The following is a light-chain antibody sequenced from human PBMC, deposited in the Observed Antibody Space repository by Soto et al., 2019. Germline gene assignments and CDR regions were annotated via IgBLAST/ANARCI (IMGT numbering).Light chain of an antibody. CDR3: HSYHVNNQGV. CDR2: GNS. Sequence: QSVLTQPPSVSGAPGQRVTISCTGSSSNIGAGYDVHWYQQLPGTAPKLLIYGNSNRPSGVPDRFSGSKSGTSASLAITGLQAEDEADYYCHSYHVNNQGVFGGGTKLTVL. V-gene: IGLV1-40*01. CDR1: SSNIGAGYD. J-gene: IGLJ3*02.